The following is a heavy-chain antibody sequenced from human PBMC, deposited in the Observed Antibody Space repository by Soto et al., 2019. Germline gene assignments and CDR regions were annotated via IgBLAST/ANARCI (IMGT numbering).Heavy chain of an antibody. V-gene: IGHV3-30-3*01. D-gene: IGHD2-15*01. CDR2: VSNDGSHK. Sequence: QAQLVESGGGGVQPGTSLRLSCTASGVTFSTHAMHWVRQAPGRGLEWVAVVSNDGSHKVYADSVQGLFNISRHNSQNPTVREMNRLRREGTAVDYCPRPRLQIRYYYAMDVWGQGTTVTVSS. CDR3: PRPRLQIRYYYAMDV. J-gene: IGHJ6*02. CDR1: GVTFSTHA.